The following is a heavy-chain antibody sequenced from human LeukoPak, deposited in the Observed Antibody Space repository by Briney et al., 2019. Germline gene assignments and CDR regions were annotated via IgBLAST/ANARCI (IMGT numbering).Heavy chain of an antibody. J-gene: IGHJ4*02. CDR2: ISSSSSYI. CDR3: ARDRVVVVTAYSRGLFDY. CDR1: GFTFSSYS. Sequence: GGSLRLSCAASGFTFSSYSMNWVRQAPGKGLEWVSSISSSSSYIYYADSVKGRFTISRDNAKNSLYLQMNSLRAEDTAVYYCARDRVVVVTAYSRGLFDYWGQGTLVTVSP. D-gene: IGHD2-21*02. V-gene: IGHV3-21*01.